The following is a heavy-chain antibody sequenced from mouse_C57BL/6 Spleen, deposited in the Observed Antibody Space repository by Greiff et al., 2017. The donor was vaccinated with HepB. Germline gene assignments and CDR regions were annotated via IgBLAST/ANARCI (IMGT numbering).Heavy chain of an antibody. Sequence: VKLMESGAELVKPGASVKMSCKASGYTFTTYPIEWMKQNHGKSLEWIGNFHPYNDDTKYNEKFKGKATLTVEKSSSTVYLELSRLTSDDSAVYYCARGAAQATLAMDYWGQGTSVTVSS. J-gene: IGHJ4*01. V-gene: IGHV1-47*01. CDR2: FHPYNDDT. D-gene: IGHD3-2*02. CDR3: ARGAAQATLAMDY. CDR1: GYTFTTYP.